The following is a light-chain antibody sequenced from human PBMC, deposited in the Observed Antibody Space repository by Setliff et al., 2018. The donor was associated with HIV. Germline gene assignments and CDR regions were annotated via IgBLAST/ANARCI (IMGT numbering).Light chain of an antibody. CDR1: SSDVGTYDY. J-gene: IGLJ3*02. Sequence: SALTQPSSASGSPGQSVTISCTGTSSDVGTYDYVSWYQQHPGKAPKLMMSEVTKRPSGVPDRFSGSKSGNTASLTVSGLQVEDEADYYCSSYAGSNNWVFGGGTK. CDR2: EVT. V-gene: IGLV2-8*01. CDR3: SSYAGSNNWV.